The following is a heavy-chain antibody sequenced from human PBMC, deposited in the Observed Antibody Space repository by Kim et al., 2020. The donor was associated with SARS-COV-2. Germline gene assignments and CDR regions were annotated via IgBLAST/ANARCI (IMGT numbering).Heavy chain of an antibody. D-gene: IGHD6-19*01. CDR2: T. CDR3: ARSIAVASFDP. J-gene: IGHJ5*02. Sequence: TNYHPSLKSRGTISVHTSKNQFSLKLSSVTAADTAVYYCARSIAVASFDPWGQGTLVTVSS. V-gene: IGHV4-59*01.